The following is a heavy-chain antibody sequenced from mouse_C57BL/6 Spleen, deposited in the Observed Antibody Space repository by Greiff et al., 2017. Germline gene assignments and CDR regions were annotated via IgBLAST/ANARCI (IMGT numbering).Heavy chain of an antibody. CDR3: PPSYYYSRKTY. CDR2: IRLKSDNYAT. Sequence: DVKLEESGGGLVQPGGSMKLSCVASGFTFSNYWMNWVRQSPGKGLVWVAQIRLKSDNYATHYAESVLGRFTISRDESKCSVYLQMNYLWAVDTGIYYSPPSYYYSRKTYWGQGTLITVSA. V-gene: IGHV6-3*01. D-gene: IGHD1-1*01. CDR1: GFTFSNYW. J-gene: IGHJ3*01.